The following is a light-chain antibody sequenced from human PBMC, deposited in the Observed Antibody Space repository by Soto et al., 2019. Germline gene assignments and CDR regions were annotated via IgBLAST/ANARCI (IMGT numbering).Light chain of an antibody. V-gene: IGKV3-11*01. CDR1: QSVGSY. CDR2: DAS. CDR3: QQRSNCPPYT. Sequence: EIVLTQSPATLSLSPGERATLSRRASQSVGSYLGWYQQRPGQAPRLLIYDASNRATGIPARFSGSGSGTDFTLSISSLESEDFAVYYCQQRSNCPPYTFGQGTRLEIK. J-gene: IGKJ2*01.